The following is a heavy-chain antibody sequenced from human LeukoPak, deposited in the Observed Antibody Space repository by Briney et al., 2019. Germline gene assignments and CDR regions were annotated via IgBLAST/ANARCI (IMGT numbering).Heavy chain of an antibody. CDR2: IIPIFGTA. V-gene: IGHV1-69*05. J-gene: IGHJ4*02. D-gene: IGHD2-2*01. CDR1: GGTFSSYA. Sequence: SVKVSCKASGGTFSSYAISWVRQAPGQGLEWMGGIIPIFGTANYAQKFQGRVTITTDESTSTAYMELSSLRSEDTAVYYCARVELGTYQLLPPDYWGQGTLVTVSS. CDR3: ARVELGTYQLLPPDY.